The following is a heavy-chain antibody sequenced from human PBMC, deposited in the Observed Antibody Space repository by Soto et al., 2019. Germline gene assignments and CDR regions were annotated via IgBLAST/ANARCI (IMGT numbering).Heavy chain of an antibody. CDR3: ARYFRGSGRYFFDY. CDR2: INQDGGGT. CDR1: VFTCSSSF. V-gene: IGHV3-7*03. Sequence: PWWSLRLSCLASVFTCSSSFMGWFRQAPGKGLEWVANINQDGGGTYYVDSVEGRFTISRDNAKDSLYLQMNSLRGEDTAVYYCARYFRGSGRYFFDYWGQGTLVTVSS. J-gene: IGHJ4*02. D-gene: IGHD6-19*01.